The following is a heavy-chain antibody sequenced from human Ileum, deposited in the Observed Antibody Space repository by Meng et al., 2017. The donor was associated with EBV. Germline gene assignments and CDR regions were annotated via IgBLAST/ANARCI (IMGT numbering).Heavy chain of an antibody. Sequence: QVQLKQWGAVMLKPSENLSITCADYGGSFRGNYWSWIRQSPGKRLEWLGEINESGSTNYNPSLKSRVTILMDTSKNQFSLKLTSVTAADAAVYYCRNAFCSAAAGCSDYWGQGTLVTVSS. D-gene: IGHD3-3*01. J-gene: IGHJ4*02. CDR1: GGSFRGNY. V-gene: IGHV4-34*01. CDR3: RNAFCSAAAGCSDY. CDR2: INESGST.